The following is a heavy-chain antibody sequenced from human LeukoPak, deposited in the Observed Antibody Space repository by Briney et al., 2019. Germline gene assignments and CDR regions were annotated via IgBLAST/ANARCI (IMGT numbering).Heavy chain of an antibody. CDR3: ALLVGATLDFDN. Sequence: PGGSLRLSCAASGFTFSSYSMNWVRQAPGKGLEWVSSITSDTNIYYADSVKGRFTVSRDNAKNSLYLRMNSLRAEDTALYYCALLVGATLDFDNWGQGTLVTVSS. V-gene: IGHV3-21*03. D-gene: IGHD1-26*01. CDR2: ITSDTNI. J-gene: IGHJ4*02. CDR1: GFTFSSYS.